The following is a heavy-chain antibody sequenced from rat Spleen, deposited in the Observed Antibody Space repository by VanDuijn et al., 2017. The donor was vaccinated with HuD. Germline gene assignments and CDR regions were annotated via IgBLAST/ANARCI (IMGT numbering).Heavy chain of an antibody. D-gene: IGHD1-11*01. Sequence: EVQLVESGGGLVQPGRSMKLSCAASGFTFSSFPMAWVRQAPTKGLEWVAPISTSGGSTYYRDSVKGRFPISRDNAKSTLYLQMNSLRSEDTATYYCTRMTEGIGWGQGVMVTVSS. CDR3: TRMTEGIG. CDR2: ISTSGGST. CDR1: GFTFSSFP. V-gene: IGHV5-46*01. J-gene: IGHJ2*01.